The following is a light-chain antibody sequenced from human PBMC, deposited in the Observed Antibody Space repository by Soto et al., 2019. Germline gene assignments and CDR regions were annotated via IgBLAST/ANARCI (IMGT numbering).Light chain of an antibody. V-gene: IGKV1-17*01. CDR2: AAS. Sequence: IQMTQSPSSLSASVVDGVTITFLASQGIRNDLAWFQQKPGKAPKRLIYAASNWQSGVPSRFSGSGSGTEFTLTISSLQPEDFATYFCLQRNNYPPTFGQGTKVDIK. J-gene: IGKJ1*01. CDR1: QGIRND. CDR3: LQRNNYPPT.